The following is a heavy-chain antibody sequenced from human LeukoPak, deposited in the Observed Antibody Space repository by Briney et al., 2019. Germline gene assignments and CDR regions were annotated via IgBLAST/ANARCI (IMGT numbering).Heavy chain of an antibody. CDR3: ARQNGAFDI. V-gene: IGHV3-48*03. CDR2: ISSSGTTI. CDR1: GFTFIVYE. D-gene: IGHD1-1*01. J-gene: IGHJ3*02. Sequence: GGSLRLSCAASGFTFIVYEMNWVRQAPGKGLEWVSYISSSGTTIYYADSVEDRFTISRDNAKNSLYLQMNSLRAEDTAVYYCARQNGAFDIWGQGIMVTVSS.